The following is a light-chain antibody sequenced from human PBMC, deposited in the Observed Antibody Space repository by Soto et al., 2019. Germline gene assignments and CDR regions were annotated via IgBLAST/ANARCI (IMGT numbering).Light chain of an antibody. CDR3: QQRSNRPRFT. CDR1: QSVDNY. CDR2: DVS. J-gene: IGKJ3*01. V-gene: IGKV3-11*01. Sequence: EIVLTQSPATLSLSPGERATLSCRASQSVDNYLAWYQQKPGQAPRLLIYDVSNRATGTPARFSGSGSGTDCTLSISSLEPEDCAVYYCQQRSNRPRFTFGPGTKVDIK.